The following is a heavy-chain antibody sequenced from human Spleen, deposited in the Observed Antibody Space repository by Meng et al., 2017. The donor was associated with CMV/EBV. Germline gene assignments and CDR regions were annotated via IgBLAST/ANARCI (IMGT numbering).Heavy chain of an antibody. CDR3: ARAPFLWELPTDAFDI. D-gene: IGHD1-26*01. CDR2: INPNSGGT. CDR1: GYTFTGYY. V-gene: IGHV1-2*02. J-gene: IGHJ3*02. Sequence: ASVKVSCKASGYTFTGYYMHWVRQAPGQGLEWMGWINPNSGGTNSAQKFQGRVTMTRDTSISTAYMELSRLRSDDTAVYYCARAPFLWELPTDAFDIWGQGTMVTVSS.